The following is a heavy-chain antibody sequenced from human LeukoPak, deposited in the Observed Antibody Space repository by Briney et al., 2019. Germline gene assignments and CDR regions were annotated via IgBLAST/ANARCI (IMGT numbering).Heavy chain of an antibody. D-gene: IGHD3-16*01. CDR3: ARVSYDYVWGSEDY. CDR2: IKQDGSEI. J-gene: IGHJ4*02. CDR1: GFTFSRFW. V-gene: IGHV3-7*01. Sequence: GGSLRLSCAASGFTFSRFWMSWVRQAPGKGLEWVANIKQDGSEIYYLDSVKGRFTISRDNAKNSLYLQMNSLRAEDTAVYYCARVSYDYVWGSEDYWGQGTLVTVSS.